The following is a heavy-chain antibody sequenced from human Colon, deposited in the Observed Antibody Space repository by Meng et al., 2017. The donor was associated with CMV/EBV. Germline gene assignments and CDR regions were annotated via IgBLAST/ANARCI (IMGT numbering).Heavy chain of an antibody. J-gene: IGHJ4*02. CDR1: GGSLSGYY. Sequence: QGQRQQWGAGLLKPSATLSLPCGVSGGSLSGYYWTWIRQSSGKGLEWIGEINQSGSTNYNPSLKSRVTVSVDTSKNQFSLRVTSVTAADSALYYCAREAGPFFGVIVYDSWGQGTLVTVSS. V-gene: IGHV4-34*01. CDR3: AREAGPFFGVIVYDS. CDR2: INQSGST. D-gene: IGHD3-3*01.